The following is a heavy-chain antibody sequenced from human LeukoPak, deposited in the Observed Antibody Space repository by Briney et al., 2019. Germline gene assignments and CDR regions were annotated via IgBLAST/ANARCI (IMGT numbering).Heavy chain of an antibody. CDR1: GGSISSYY. CDR2: IYYSGST. CDR3: AGIGHYYDSSGYPSEAFDI. J-gene: IGHJ3*02. Sequence: PSETLSLTCTVSGGSISSYYWSWIRQPPGKGLEWIGYIYYSGSTNYNPSLKSRVTISVDTSKNQFSLKLSSVTAADTAVYYCAGIGHYYDSSGYPSEAFDIWGQGTMVTVSS. D-gene: IGHD3-22*01. V-gene: IGHV4-59*01.